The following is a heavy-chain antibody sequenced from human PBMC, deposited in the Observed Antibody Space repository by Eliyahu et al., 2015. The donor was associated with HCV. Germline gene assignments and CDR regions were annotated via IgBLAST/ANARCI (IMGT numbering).Heavy chain of an antibody. Sequence: EVQLVESGGGLIQPGGSLRLSCAASGFTVSTNYMSXVXQAPGKGLECVSVLYSGGSTYYADSVKGRFTISRDNSKNTLYLQMNSLRVEDTAVYYCARATSCSGDSCYRGFDYWGQGTLVTVSS. D-gene: IGHD2-15*01. V-gene: IGHV3-53*01. J-gene: IGHJ4*02. CDR3: ARATSCSGDSCYRGFDY. CDR1: GFTVSTNY. CDR2: LYSGGST.